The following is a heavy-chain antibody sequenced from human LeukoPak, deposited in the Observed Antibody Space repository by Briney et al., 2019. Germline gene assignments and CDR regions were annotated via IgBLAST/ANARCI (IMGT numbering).Heavy chain of an antibody. CDR2: IWSDGSNR. D-gene: IGHD4-11*01. J-gene: IGHJ4*02. CDR3: AKDAQRGFDYSNSLDN. V-gene: IGHV3-33*06. Sequence: GTSLRVSCATSGFTFSHYGMHWVRQAPGKGLEWVAVIWSDGSNRYYGDPVKGRFTISRDNFQRTVYLQMNSLRAEDTAVYYCAKDAQRGFDYSNSLDNWGQGTLVTVSS. CDR1: GFTFSHYG.